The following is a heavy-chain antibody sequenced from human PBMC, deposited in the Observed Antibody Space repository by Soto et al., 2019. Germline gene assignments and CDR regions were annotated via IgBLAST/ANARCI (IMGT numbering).Heavy chain of an antibody. CDR1: GFTFSDHY. CDR3: ARGGRAPYYFDY. J-gene: IGHJ4*02. CDR2: TRNKANSYTT. Sequence: EVQLVESGGGLVQPGGSLRLSCAASGFTFSDHYMDWVRQAPGKGLEWVGRTRNKANSYTTEYAASVKGRFTISRDDSKNSLYRQMNSLKTEDTAVYYCARGGRAPYYFDYWGQGPLVTVSS. V-gene: IGHV3-72*01.